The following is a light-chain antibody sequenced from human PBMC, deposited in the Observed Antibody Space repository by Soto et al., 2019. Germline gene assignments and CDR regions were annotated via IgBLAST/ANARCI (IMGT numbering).Light chain of an antibody. CDR2: GAS. CDR3: QQYGSSPYT. CDR1: QSVSSSS. Sequence: EIVLTQSPGTLSLSPGERATLSCRASQSVSSSSLAWYQQKPGQAPRLLIYGASSRATGIPDRFSGSGSGTDFTLTISRLEPEDFAVFYCQQYGSSPYTVGPGTKLEIK. V-gene: IGKV3-20*01. J-gene: IGKJ2*01.